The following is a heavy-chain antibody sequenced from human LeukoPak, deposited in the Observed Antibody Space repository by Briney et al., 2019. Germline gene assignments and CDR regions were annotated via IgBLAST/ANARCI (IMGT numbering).Heavy chain of an antibody. D-gene: IGHD1-1*01. CDR2: VYYSGST. CDR3: ASDQSGTTGNYYYYYYMDF. Sequence: PSETLSLTCTVSGGSISSNYWSWILQSPGKGLEWIGYVYYSGSTNYNPSLKSRVTISVDTSKNQFSLKLRSVTAADTAVYYCASDQSGTTGNYYYYYYMDFWGKGTTVTVSS. J-gene: IGHJ6*03. V-gene: IGHV4-59*01. CDR1: GGSISSNY.